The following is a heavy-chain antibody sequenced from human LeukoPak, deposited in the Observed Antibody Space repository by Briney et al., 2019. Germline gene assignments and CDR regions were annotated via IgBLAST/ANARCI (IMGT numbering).Heavy chain of an antibody. V-gene: IGHV1-18*01. CDR3: ARAASLGRLPIDY. D-gene: IGHD6-25*01. Sequence: ASVKVSCKASGGTFSSYGISWVRQAPGQGLEWMGWISAYNGNTNYAQKLQGRVTMTTDTSTSTAYMELRSLRSDDTAVYYYARAASLGRLPIDYWGQGTLVTVSS. J-gene: IGHJ4*02. CDR1: GGTFSSYG. CDR2: ISAYNGNT.